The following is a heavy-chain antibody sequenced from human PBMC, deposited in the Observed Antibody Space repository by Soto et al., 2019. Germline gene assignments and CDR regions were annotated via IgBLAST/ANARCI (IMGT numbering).Heavy chain of an antibody. J-gene: IGHJ1*01. Sequence: GASVKVSCKASGYTFTSYGISWVRQAPGQGLEWMGWISAYNGNTNYAQKLQGRVTMTTDTSTSSAYMELRRLTSADTAVYYCAKKQDSYSHLHLWGQGTTVTVSS. D-gene: IGHD1-26*01. V-gene: IGHV1-18*01. CDR2: ISAYNGNT. CDR3: AKKQDSYSHLHL. CDR1: GYTFTSYG.